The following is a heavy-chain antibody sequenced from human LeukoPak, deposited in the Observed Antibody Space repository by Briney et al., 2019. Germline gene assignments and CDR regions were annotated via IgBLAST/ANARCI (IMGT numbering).Heavy chain of an antibody. CDR2: INPNSGGT. J-gene: IGHJ4*02. D-gene: IGHD3-10*01. Sequence: GASVKVSCKASGYTFTGYYMHWVRQAPGQGLEGMGRINPNSGGTNYAQKFQGRVTMTRDTSISTAYMELSRLRSDDTAVYYCAREIRWFGELPKPFDYWGQGTLVTVSS. V-gene: IGHV1-2*06. CDR3: AREIRWFGELPKPFDY. CDR1: GYTFTGYY.